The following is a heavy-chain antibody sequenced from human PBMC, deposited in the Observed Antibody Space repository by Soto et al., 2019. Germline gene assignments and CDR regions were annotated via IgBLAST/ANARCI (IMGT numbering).Heavy chain of an antibody. CDR1: GYTFTGYY. Sequence: ASVKVSCKASGYTFTGYYMNWVRQAPGQGLEWMGWINPNSGGTNYAQKFQGRVTMTRDTSISTAYMELSRLRSDDTAVYYCARGARYNWNDVAWDWFDPWGQGTLVTVSS. CDR3: ARGARYNWNDVAWDWFDP. J-gene: IGHJ5*02. CDR2: INPNSGGT. D-gene: IGHD1-1*01. V-gene: IGHV1-2*02.